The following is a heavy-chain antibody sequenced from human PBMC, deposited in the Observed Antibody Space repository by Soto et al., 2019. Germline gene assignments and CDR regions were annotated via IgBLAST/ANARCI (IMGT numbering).Heavy chain of an antibody. Sequence: EVQLLESGGGLVQPGGSLRLSCAASGFTSSSYAMSWVRQAPGKGLEWVSAISGSGGSTYYADSVKGRFTISRDNSKNTLYLQMNSLRAEDTAVYYCATMVTANEYYFDYWGQGTLVTVSS. CDR1: GFTSSSYA. CDR2: ISGSGGST. J-gene: IGHJ4*02. CDR3: ATMVTANEYYFDY. V-gene: IGHV3-23*01. D-gene: IGHD5-18*01.